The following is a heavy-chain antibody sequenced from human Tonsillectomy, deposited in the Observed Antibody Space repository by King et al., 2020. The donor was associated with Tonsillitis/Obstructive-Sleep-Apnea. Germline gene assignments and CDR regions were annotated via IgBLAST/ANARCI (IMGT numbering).Heavy chain of an antibody. CDR1: GGSISRYY. V-gene: IGHV4-59*01. Sequence: QLQESGPGLVKPSETLSLTCTVSGGSISRYYWSWIRQPPGKGLEWIGYIYYSGRTNYNPSLKSRVTISVDTSKNPLSLKLSSVTAADTALYYCARAGDSTSWYGPFDPCGQGTLVTVSS. CDR3: ARAGDSTSWYGPFDP. CDR2: IYYSGRT. J-gene: IGHJ5*02. D-gene: IGHD6-13*01.